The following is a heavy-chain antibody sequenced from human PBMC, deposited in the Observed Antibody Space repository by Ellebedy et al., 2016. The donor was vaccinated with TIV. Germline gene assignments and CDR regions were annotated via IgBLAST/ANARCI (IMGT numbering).Heavy chain of an antibody. CDR2: ISDDGNNK. V-gene: IGHV3-30*18. CDR1: GFTFSTFG. CDR3: AKELHVDSAY. Sequence: PGGSLRFSCAASGFTFSTFGMHRVRQAPGKGLEWVAAISDDGNNKYYGDSVKGRFTISRDNSKNTLSLQMNSLRGDDTAVYYCAKELHVDSAYWGQGTLVTVSS. J-gene: IGHJ4*02. D-gene: IGHD5-18*01.